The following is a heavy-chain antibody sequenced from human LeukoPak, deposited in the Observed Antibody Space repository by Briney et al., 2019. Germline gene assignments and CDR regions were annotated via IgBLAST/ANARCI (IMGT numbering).Heavy chain of an antibody. V-gene: IGHV4-30-4*08. CDR1: GGSISSGDYY. Sequence: PSETLSLTCTVSGGSISSGDYYWSWLRQPPGKGLEWIGYIYYSGSTYYNPSLKSRVTISVDTSKNQFSLKLSSVTAADAAVYYCARDRLQSNYFDYWGQGTLVTVSS. J-gene: IGHJ4*02. CDR3: ARDRLQSNYFDY. D-gene: IGHD3-16*02. CDR2: IYYSGST.